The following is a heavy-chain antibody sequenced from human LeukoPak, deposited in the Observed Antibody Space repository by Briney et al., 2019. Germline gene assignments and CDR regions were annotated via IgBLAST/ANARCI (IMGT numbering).Heavy chain of an antibody. D-gene: IGHD6-19*01. CDR2: IKQDGSEK. CDR1: GFTFSSYW. Sequence: GGSLRLSCAASGFTFSSYWMSWVRQAPGKGLEWVANIKQDGSEKYYVDSVKGRFTISRDNAKNSLYLQMNSLRAEDTAVYYCARSVVQGWLVYYYYYDYMDVWGKGTTVTVSS. J-gene: IGHJ6*03. CDR3: ARSVVQGWLVYYYYYDYMDV. V-gene: IGHV3-7*01.